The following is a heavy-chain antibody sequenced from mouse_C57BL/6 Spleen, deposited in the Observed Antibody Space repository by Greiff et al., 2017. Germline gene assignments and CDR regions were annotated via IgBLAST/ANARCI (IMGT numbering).Heavy chain of an antibody. CDR2: INPSDSET. CDR3: AREGIRPNTTRDYFDY. D-gene: IGHD1-1*01. Sequence: VQLQQSGAELVRPGSSVKLSCKASGYTFTSYWMHWVKQRPIQGLEWIGNINPSDSETPYKQKFKDKATLTVDKSSSTAYMQLSSLTSEDSAVYYCAREGIRPNTTRDYFDYWGQGTTLTVSS. CDR1: GYTFTSYW. V-gene: IGHV1-52*01. J-gene: IGHJ2*01.